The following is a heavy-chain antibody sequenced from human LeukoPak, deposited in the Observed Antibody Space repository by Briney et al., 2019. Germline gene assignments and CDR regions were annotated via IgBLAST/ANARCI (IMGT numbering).Heavy chain of an antibody. CDR2: INPNSGGT. CDR3: ARVEQQLENWFDH. Sequence: ASVTVSCKASGYTFTGYYMHWVRQAPGQGLEWMGWINPNSGGTNYAQKFQGRVTMTRDTSISTAYMELSRLRSDDTAVYYCARVEQQLENWFDHWGQGTLVTVSS. J-gene: IGHJ5*02. CDR1: GYTFTGYY. V-gene: IGHV1-2*02. D-gene: IGHD6-13*01.